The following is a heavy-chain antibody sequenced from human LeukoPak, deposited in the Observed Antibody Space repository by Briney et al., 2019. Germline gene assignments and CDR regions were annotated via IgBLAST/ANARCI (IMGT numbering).Heavy chain of an antibody. D-gene: IGHD3-22*01. V-gene: IGHV4-39*07. CDR1: GGSISSSSYY. CDR2: IYYSGST. Sequence: SETLSLTCTVSGGSISSSSYYWGWIRQPPGQGLEWIGSIYYSGSTYYNPSLKSRVTISVDTSKNQFSLKLSSVTAADTAVYYCARVESDYYDSSGPGDYWGQGTLVTVSS. J-gene: IGHJ4*02. CDR3: ARVESDYYDSSGPGDY.